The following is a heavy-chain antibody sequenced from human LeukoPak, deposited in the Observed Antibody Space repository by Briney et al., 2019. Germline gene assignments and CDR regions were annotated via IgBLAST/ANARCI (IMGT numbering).Heavy chain of an antibody. CDR3: AKVWPIAARPRDYFDY. D-gene: IGHD6-6*01. CDR2: IRHDGSNK. V-gene: IGHV3-30*02. CDR1: GFTFSSYG. J-gene: IGHJ4*02. Sequence: GGSLRLSCAASGFTFSSYGMHWVRQAPGKGLEWVAFIRHDGSNKYYADSVKGRFTISRDNSKNTLYLQVNSLRADDTAVYYCAKVWPIAARPRDYFDYWGQGTLVTVSS.